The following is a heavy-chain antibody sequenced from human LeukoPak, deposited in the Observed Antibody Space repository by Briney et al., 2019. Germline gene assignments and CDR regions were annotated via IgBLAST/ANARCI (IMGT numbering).Heavy chain of an antibody. V-gene: IGHV3-7*01. Sequence: GGSLRLSCTFSGLTFRSYWMNWDRQAPGKGLEWVANINPGGNEIRSVDSVKGRSIISRDNAKNSLDLQMSSLRVEDTAVYYCMCWGTDNHWGQGILVTVSS. D-gene: IGHD7-27*01. J-gene: IGHJ4*02. CDR3: MCWGTDNH. CDR2: INPGGNEI. CDR1: GLTFRSYW.